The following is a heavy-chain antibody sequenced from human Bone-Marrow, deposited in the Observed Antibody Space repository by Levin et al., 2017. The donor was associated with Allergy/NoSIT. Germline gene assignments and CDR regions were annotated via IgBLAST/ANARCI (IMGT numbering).Heavy chain of an antibody. CDR3: AKGLSGSWPAVADY. D-gene: IGHD6-19*01. CDR1: GFTFSDYA. CDR2: VSYAGSHD. J-gene: IGHJ4*02. Sequence: HPGGSLRLSCAASGFTFSDYAMHWVRQAPGKGLEWVAVVSYAGSHDSYADSVKGRFSISRDNSKNTLYLQMNSLRLEATAVYYCAKGLSGSWPAVADYWGQGTLVTVSS. V-gene: IGHV3-30*18.